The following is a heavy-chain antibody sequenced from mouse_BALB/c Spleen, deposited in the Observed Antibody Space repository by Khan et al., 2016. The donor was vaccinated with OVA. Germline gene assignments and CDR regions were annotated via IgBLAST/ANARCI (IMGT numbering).Heavy chain of an antibody. CDR2: IYPFNGDT. J-gene: IGHJ3*01. D-gene: IGHD1-1*02. V-gene: IGHV1S136*01. Sequence: EVQLQQSGPELVKPGASVKMSCKASGYTFTSYVMHWVKQKPGQGLEWIGYIYPFNGDTLYNEKFKDKATLTSDKSSSTAYMELSSLTSEDSAVYCWAPGGSYYGSFDYWGQGTLVTVSA. CDR1: GYTFTSYV. CDR3: APGGSYYGSFDY.